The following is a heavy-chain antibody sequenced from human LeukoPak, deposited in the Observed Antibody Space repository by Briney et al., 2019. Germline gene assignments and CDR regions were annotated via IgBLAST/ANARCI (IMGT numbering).Heavy chain of an antibody. CDR1: GFRFSGFW. CDR2: INQEASEK. V-gene: IGHV3-7*01. Sequence: GGSLRLSCAASGFRFSGFWMSWVWQAPGKGPEWVANINQEASEKYYVDSVRGRFTISRDNAKNSLSLQMNSLRVEDTAVYYCAREVDRSFGYWGQGNLVTVSS. CDR3: AREVDRSFGY. D-gene: IGHD2-15*01. J-gene: IGHJ4*02.